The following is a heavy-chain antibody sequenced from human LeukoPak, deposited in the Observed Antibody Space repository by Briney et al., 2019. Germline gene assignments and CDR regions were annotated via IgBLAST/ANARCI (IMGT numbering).Heavy chain of an antibody. D-gene: IGHD5-24*01. CDR1: GFTFSSYV. CDR2: ISHDGII. V-gene: IGHV3-74*01. Sequence: GGSLRLSCETAGFTFSSYVMHWVRRTPGKGLVWVSRISHDGIISYADSVKGRFTISRDNAKNTLILQVNSLRVEDTAVYYCARDWVYKIDYWGRGTLVTVSS. CDR3: ARDWVYKIDY. J-gene: IGHJ4*02.